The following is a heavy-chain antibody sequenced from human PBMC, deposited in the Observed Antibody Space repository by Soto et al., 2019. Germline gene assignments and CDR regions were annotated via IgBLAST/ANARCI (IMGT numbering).Heavy chain of an antibody. J-gene: IGHJ6*02. V-gene: IGHV1-69*01. CDR2: AIPMLGTP. D-gene: IGHD3-10*02. Sequence: QVQLVQSGAEVKKPGSSLRVSCKASGGSFRSYAFSWVRQAPGQRLEWMGGAIPMLGTPKNAQKFQTRITIGADEFTRTVYMELSSLTSEATAIYYCARAYDVRSGNYYGMDVWGQGTTVTVSS. CDR3: ARAYDVRSGNYYGMDV. CDR1: GGSFRSYA.